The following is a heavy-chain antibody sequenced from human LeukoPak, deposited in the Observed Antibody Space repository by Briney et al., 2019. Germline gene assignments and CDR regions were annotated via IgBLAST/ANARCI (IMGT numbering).Heavy chain of an antibody. J-gene: IGHJ4*02. CDR1: GFTFDDYA. Sequence: GGSLRLSCAASGFTFDDYAMHWVRQAPGKGLEWVSGISRDSNIKVYGDPVKGRLTISRDNAKNSLYLQMSGLTIEDTAFYYCAKGIYASKSSLSEPFDYWGQGTLVTVSS. D-gene: IGHD3-10*01. CDR2: ISRDSNIK. CDR3: AKGIYASKSSLSEPFDY. V-gene: IGHV3-9*01.